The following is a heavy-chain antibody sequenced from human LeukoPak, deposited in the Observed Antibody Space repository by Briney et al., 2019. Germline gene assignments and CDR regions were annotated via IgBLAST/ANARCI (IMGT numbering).Heavy chain of an antibody. CDR1: GFIFSDHD. CDR3: ARFAVATRYLDC. CDR2: TRSRVMSDTT. V-gene: IGHV3-72*01. D-gene: IGHD4-23*01. Sequence: GGSLRLSCAASGFIFSDHDMDWVRQAPGKGREWVGRTRSRVMSDTTEYAASVKGRFTISRDDSKNSLFLQMNSLTTEDTAVYYCARFAVATRYLDCWGQGTLVTVSS. J-gene: IGHJ4*02.